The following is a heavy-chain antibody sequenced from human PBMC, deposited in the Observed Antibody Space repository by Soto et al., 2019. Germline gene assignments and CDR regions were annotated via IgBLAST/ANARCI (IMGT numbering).Heavy chain of an antibody. J-gene: IGHJ5*02. V-gene: IGHV4-30-4*01. CDR1: GGSISSGDYY. D-gene: IGHD2-21*02. Sequence: SETLSLTCTVSGGSISSGDYYWSWIRQPPGKGLEWIGYIYYSGSTYYNPSLKSRVTISVDTSKNQFSLKLSSVTAADTAVYYCARGGDDCGGDCSPHWFDPWGQGTLVTVSS. CDR3: ARGGDDCGGDCSPHWFDP. CDR2: IYYSGST.